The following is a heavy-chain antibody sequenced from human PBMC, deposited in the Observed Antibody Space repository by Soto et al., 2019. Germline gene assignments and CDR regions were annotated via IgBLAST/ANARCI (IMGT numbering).Heavy chain of an antibody. J-gene: IGHJ4*02. Sequence: QLLDSGGGLVQPGQSLRLSCVGFGFPFNNYPMTWVRQAPGMGPEWVSGISGSGDATYYAYHVKGRFTISRDNSKNTLYLQMNSLRAEDPAVYYCAGLWATRPAIYYFDSWGQGAPVTVSS. V-gene: IGHV3-23*01. CDR1: GFPFNNYP. CDR2: ISGSGDAT. D-gene: IGHD2-15*01. CDR3: AGLWATRPAIYYFDS.